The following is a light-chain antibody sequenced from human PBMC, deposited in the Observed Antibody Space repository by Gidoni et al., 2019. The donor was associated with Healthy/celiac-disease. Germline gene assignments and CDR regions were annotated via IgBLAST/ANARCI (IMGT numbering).Light chain of an antibody. V-gene: IGLV3-19*01. Sequence: SSELTQDPAVSVALGQTVRITCQGASLRSYYASWYQQKPGQAPVLVIYGKNNRPSGIPDRFSCSSSGNTASLTITGAQAEDEADYYCNSRDSSGNHLVFGGGTKLTVL. CDR2: GKN. J-gene: IGLJ2*01. CDR1: SLRSYY. CDR3: NSRDSSGNHLV.